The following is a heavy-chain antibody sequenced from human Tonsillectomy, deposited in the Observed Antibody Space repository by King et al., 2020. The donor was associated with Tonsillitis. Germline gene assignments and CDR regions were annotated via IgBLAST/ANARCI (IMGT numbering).Heavy chain of an antibody. V-gene: IGHV5-51*01. CDR1: GYSFTSYW. D-gene: IGHD3-9*01. J-gene: IGHJ3*02. CDR2: VYPGDSNT. Sequence: QLVQSGAEVKKPGESLKISCKGSGYSFTSYWIGWVRQMPGKGLEWMGIVYPGDSNTRYSPSFQGQVTISADKSISTAYLQWSSLKASDTAIYYCARLGILTGQGSSAFDIWGQGTMVTVPS. CDR3: ARLGILTGQGSSAFDI.